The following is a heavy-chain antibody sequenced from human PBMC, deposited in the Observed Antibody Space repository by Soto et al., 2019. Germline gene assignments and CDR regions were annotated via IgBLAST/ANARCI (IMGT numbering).Heavy chain of an antibody. CDR2: IIPILGIA. CDR3: ARDSSNYYGSGIIDY. CDR1: GGTFSSYT. Sequence: QVQLVQSGAEVKKPGSSVKVSCKASGGTFSSYTISWVRQAPGQGLEWMGRIIPILGIANYAQKFQGRVTITADKSTSTAYMELSSLRSEDTAVYYCARDSSNYYGSGIIDYWGQGTLGTGSS. V-gene: IGHV1-69*08. J-gene: IGHJ4*02. D-gene: IGHD3-10*01.